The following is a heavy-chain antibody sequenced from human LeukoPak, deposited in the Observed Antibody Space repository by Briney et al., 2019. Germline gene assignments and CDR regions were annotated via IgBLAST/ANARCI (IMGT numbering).Heavy chain of an antibody. CDR2: ISYDGSNK. D-gene: IGHD3-3*01. V-gene: IGHV3-30*01. CDR3: ARGITIFGVVIGGFDY. Sequence: GRSLRLSCAASGFTFSSYAMHWVRQAPGKGLEWVAVISYDGSNKYYADSVKGRFTISRDNSKNTLYLQMNSLRAEDTAVYYCARGITIFGVVIGGFDYWGQGTLVTVSS. CDR1: GFTFSSYA. J-gene: IGHJ4*02.